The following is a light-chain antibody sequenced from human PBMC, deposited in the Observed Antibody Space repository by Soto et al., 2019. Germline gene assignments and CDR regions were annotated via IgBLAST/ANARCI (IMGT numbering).Light chain of an antibody. CDR1: SSDVGGYNY. J-gene: IGLJ3*02. Sequence: QSALTQPRSVSESPGQSVTIFCTGISSDVGGYNYVSWYQHHPGKAPKVVIYDAVKRPSGVPDRFSGSRSGNTASLTISGLQAEDEADYYCCSYAANYPWVFGGGTKLTVL. CDR2: DAV. V-gene: IGLV2-11*01. CDR3: CSYAANYPWV.